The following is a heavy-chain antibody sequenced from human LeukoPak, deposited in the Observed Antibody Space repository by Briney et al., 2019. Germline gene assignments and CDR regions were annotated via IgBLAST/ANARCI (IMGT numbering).Heavy chain of an antibody. CDR2: IYYTGNT. Sequence: SETLSLTCTASGGSISNYYWSWIRQPPGKGLEWIGYIYYTGNTNYNPSLKRRVTISVDTSKNHFSLKLSSVTAADTAVYYCARDSGTNGGAFDYWGQGTLVTVSS. V-gene: IGHV4-59*01. D-gene: IGHD5-12*01. CDR3: ARDSGTNGGAFDY. CDR1: GGSISNYY. J-gene: IGHJ4*02.